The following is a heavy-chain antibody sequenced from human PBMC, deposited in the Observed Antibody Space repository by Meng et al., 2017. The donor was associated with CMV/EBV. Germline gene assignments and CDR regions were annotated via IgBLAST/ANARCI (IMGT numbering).Heavy chain of an antibody. CDR1: GFTFSSYS. J-gene: IGHJ4*02. D-gene: IGHD5-12*01. V-gene: IGHV3-21*01. CDR3: ARPWGGYDYYFDY. Sequence: GGSLRLSCAASGFTFSSYSMNWVRQAPGKGLEWVSSISSSSSYIYYADSVKGRFTISRDNAKNSLYLQMNSLRAEDTAVYYCARPWGGYDYYFDYWGQGTLVTVSS. CDR2: ISSSSSYI.